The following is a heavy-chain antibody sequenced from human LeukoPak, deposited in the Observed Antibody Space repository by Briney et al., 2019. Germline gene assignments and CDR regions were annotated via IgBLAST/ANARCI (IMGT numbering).Heavy chain of an antibody. J-gene: IGHJ3*02. V-gene: IGHV5-51*01. CDR1: GYSFTNYW. CDR2: IYPGDSDT. D-gene: IGHD3-3*01. CDR3: ARSPSARDDFWSGYYPDAFDI. Sequence: GESLKISCQGSGYSFTNYWIGWVRQMPGKGLEWMGIIYPGDSDTRYSPSFQGQVTISADKSISTAYLQWSSLKASDTAMYYCARSPSARDDFWSGYYPDAFDIWGQGTMVTVSS.